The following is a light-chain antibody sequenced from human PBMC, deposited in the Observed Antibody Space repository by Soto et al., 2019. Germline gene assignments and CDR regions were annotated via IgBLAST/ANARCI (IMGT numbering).Light chain of an antibody. CDR2: DAS. V-gene: IGKV3-11*01. J-gene: IGKJ4*01. CDR3: QQRTNWPPS. Sequence: EIVLTQSPATLSLSPGERATLSCRASQSVSSYLAWYQQKPGQAPRLLIYDASNRATGIPARFSGSGSGTDFTLTISSLEPEDFAVYHCQQRTNWPPSFGGGTKVEIK. CDR1: QSVSSY.